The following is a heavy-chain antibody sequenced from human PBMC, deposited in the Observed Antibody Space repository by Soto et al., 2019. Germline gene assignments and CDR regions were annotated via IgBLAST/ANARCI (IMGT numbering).Heavy chain of an antibody. CDR3: ARVKKYWDSSGNWFDP. CDR1: GGSISSGGYY. D-gene: IGHD3-22*01. V-gene: IGHV4-31*03. J-gene: IGHJ5*02. CDR2: IYYSGST. Sequence: QVQLQESGPGLVKPSQTLSLTCTVSGGSISSGGYYWSWIRQHPGKGLEWIGYIYYSGSTYYNPSLKGRVTISVDTPKNQVSLKLSSVTAADTAVYYCARVKKYWDSSGNWFDPWGQGTLVTVSS.